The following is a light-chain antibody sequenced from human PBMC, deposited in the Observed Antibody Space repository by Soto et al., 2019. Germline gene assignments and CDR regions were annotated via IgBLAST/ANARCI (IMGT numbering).Light chain of an antibody. V-gene: IGLV2-14*01. CDR2: DVN. J-gene: IGLJ1*01. CDR1: TSDVGGYNY. CDR3: SSYTSTTPYV. Sequence: QSVLTQPASVSGSPGQSITISCTGTTSDVGGYNYVSWYQQHPGKAHKLMVYDVNKRPSGVSNRFSGSKSGNTASLTISGLQAEDEADYYCSSYTSTTPYVFGTGTKVTVL.